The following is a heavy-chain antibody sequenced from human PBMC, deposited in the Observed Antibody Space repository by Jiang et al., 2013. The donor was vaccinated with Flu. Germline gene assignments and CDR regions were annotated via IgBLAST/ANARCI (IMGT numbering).Heavy chain of an antibody. Sequence: GAEVKKPGSSVKVSCKASGGTFSSYAISWVRQAPGQGLEWMGGIIPIFGTANYAQKFQGRVTITADESTSTAYMELSSLRSEDTAVYYCARGSSGWEGPYLDYFDYWGQGTLVTVSS. CDR3: ARGSSGWEGPYLDYFDY. J-gene: IGHJ4*02. CDR1: GGTFSSYA. CDR2: IIPIFGTA. V-gene: IGHV1-69*01. D-gene: IGHD6-19*01.